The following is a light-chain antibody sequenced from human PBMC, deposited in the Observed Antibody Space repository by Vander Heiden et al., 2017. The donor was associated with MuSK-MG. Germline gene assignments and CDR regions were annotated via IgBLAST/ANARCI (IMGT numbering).Light chain of an antibody. V-gene: IGLV1-44*01. CDR3: AAWDDSLNALI. CDR1: RFNIGSNS. CDR2: SSN. Sequence: QSVLTQPPSPSATSGQRVIISFSGSRFNIGSNSVHWYQQFPGTAPKLLIYSSNQRPSGVPDRFSGSKSGTSASLAISGLQSDDEAEYFCAAWDDSLNALIFGGGTSLTAL. J-gene: IGLJ2*01.